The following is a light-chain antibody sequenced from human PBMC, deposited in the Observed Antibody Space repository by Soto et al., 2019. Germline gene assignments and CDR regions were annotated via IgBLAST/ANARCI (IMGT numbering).Light chain of an antibody. J-gene: IGKJ1*01. CDR1: QTISSW. V-gene: IGKV1-5*03. CDR2: KAS. CDR3: QHYNSYSEA. Sequence: IHTPPSSSTLSGSITDRATITCRASQTISSWLAWYQQKPGKAPKLLIYKASTLESGVPSRFSGSASGTEFTLTISSLQPDDFATYYCQHYNSYSEAFGQGTKVDIK.